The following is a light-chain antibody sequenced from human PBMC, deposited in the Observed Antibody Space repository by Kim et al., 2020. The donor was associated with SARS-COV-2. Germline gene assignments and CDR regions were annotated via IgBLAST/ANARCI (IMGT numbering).Light chain of an antibody. Sequence: NFMLTQPHSVSESPGKTVTISCTGSSGSIASNYVQWYQQRPGGAPTTVIYEDNQRPSGVPDRFSGSIDSSSNSASLTISGLKTEDEADYYCQSYDSSNQGVFGGGTKLTV. CDR2: EDN. V-gene: IGLV6-57*02. CDR3: QSYDSSNQGV. J-gene: IGLJ2*01. CDR1: SGSIASNY.